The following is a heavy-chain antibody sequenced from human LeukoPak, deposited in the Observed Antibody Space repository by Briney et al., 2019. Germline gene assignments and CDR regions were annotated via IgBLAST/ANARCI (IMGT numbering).Heavy chain of an antibody. CDR3: ARGGGYSYGSFDY. CDR1: GIIFSNYW. J-gene: IGHJ4*02. Sequence: GGSLRLSCAASGIIFSNYWMHWVRQAPGKGLVWVSHINRDGGSTSYADSVKGRFTISRDNAKNTLYLQMNSLRAEDTAVYYCARGGGYSYGSFDYWGQGTLVTVSS. V-gene: IGHV3-74*01. D-gene: IGHD5-18*01. CDR2: INRDGGST.